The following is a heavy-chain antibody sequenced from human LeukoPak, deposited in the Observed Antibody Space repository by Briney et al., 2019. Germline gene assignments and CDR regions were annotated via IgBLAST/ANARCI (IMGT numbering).Heavy chain of an antibody. CDR1: GATFCSYA. J-gene: IGHJ4*02. V-gene: IGHV1-69*05. CDR2: IIPIFGTA. D-gene: IGHD3-22*01. CDR3: ARYTYYYDSSGSHGDY. Sequence: SVRVSCKASGATFCSYAISWVRQAPGQGLEWMGRIIPIFGTANYAQKFQGRVTITTDESTSTAYMELSSLRSEDTAVYYCARYTYYYDSSGSHGDYWGQGTLVTVSS.